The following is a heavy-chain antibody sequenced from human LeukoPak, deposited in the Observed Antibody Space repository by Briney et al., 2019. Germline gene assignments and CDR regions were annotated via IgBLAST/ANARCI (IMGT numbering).Heavy chain of an antibody. CDR1: GGTFSSYA. J-gene: IGHJ4*02. V-gene: IGHV1-69*01. CDR3: ARGSSGWYREFDY. CDR2: IIPIFGTA. Sequence: SVKVSCKASGGTFSSYAISWVRQAPGQGLEWMGGIIPIFGTANYAQKFQGGVTITADESTSTAYMELSSLRSEDTAVYYCARGSSGWYREFDYWGQGTLVTVSS. D-gene: IGHD6-19*01.